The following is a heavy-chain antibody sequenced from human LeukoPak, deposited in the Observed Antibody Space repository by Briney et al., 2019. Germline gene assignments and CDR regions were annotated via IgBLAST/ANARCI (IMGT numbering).Heavy chain of an antibody. J-gene: IGHJ4*02. CDR2: INHSGST. Sequence: SETLSLTCAVYGGSFSGYYWSWIRQPPGKGLEWIGEINHSGSTNYIPSLKSRVTISVDTSKNQFSLKLTSVTAADTAVYYCARLYYGSGSPLDYWGQGTLVTVSS. CDR3: ARLYYGSGSPLDY. V-gene: IGHV4-34*01. D-gene: IGHD3-10*01. CDR1: GGSFSGYY.